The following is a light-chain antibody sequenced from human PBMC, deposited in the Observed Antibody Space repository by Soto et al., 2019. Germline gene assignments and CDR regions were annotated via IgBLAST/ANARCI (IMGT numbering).Light chain of an antibody. CDR2: SNS. CDR1: SSNIGAGSD. V-gene: IGLV1-40*01. J-gene: IGLJ3*02. CDR3: QSYDSSLIEV. Sequence: QAVVTQPPSVSGAPGQRVTISCTGSSSNIGAGSDLHWYQQFPGTAPKLLIYSNSNRPSGVPDRFSGSKSGTSASLAIAGLQAEDEADYYCQSYDSSLIEVFGGGTKLTVL.